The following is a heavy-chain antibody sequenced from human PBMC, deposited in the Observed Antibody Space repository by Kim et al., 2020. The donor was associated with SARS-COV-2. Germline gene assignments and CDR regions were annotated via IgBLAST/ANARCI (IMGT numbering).Heavy chain of an antibody. CDR3: ARGPDFPPVVVITTGVYYYYGMDV. V-gene: IGHV1-18*01. Sequence: ASVKVSCKASGYTFTSYGISWVRQAPGQGLEWMGWISAYNGNTNYAQKLQGRVTMTTDTSTSTAYMELRSLRSDDTAVYYCARGPDFPPVVVITTGVYYYYGMDVWGQGTTVTVSS. J-gene: IGHJ6*02. CDR1: GYTFTSYG. CDR2: ISAYNGNT. D-gene: IGHD3-22*01.